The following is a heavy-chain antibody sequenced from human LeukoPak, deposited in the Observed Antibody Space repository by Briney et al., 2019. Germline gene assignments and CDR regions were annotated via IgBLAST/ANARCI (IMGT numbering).Heavy chain of an antibody. CDR3: ASLNGDYAFDY. J-gene: IGHJ4*02. CDR2: IYYSGST. V-gene: IGHV4-59*11. D-gene: IGHD4-17*01. Sequence: SETLSLTCTVAGGSISTHYWSWIRQPPGKGLEWIGYIYYSGSTNYNPSLKSRVTISVDTSKNQFSLKLSFVTAADTAVYYCASLNGDYAFDYWGQGTLVTVSS. CDR1: GGSISTHY.